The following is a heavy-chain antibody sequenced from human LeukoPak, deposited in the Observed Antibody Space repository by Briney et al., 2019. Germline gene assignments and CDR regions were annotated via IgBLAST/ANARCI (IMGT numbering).Heavy chain of an antibody. D-gene: IGHD3-10*01. CDR3: ARVRSEYGSGSMASPDY. J-gene: IGHJ4*02. V-gene: IGHV1-18*01. Sequence: GASEKVSCKASGYTFTSYGISWVRQAVAQGIEWMGRISAYNGNTNYAQKLQGRVTMTTDTSTSTAYMELRSLRSDDTAVYYCARVRSEYGSGSMASPDYWGQGTLVTVSS. CDR2: ISAYNGNT. CDR1: GYTFTSYG.